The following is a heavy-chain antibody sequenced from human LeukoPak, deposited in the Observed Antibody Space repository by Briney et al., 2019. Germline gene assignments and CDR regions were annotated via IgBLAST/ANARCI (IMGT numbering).Heavy chain of an antibody. J-gene: IGHJ3*02. CDR3: ARSVTITMTPGTDDAFDI. Sequence: PSETLSLTCTVSGYSISSGYYWGWIRQPPGKGLEWIGSIYHSGSTYYNPSLKSRVTISVDTSKNQFSLKLSSVTAADTAVYYCARSVTITMTPGTDDAFDIWGQGTMVTVSS. CDR1: GYSISSGYY. CDR2: IYHSGST. D-gene: IGHD3-22*01. V-gene: IGHV4-38-2*02.